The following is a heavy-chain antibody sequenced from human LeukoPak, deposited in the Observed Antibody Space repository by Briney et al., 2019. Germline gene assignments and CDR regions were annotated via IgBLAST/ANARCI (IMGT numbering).Heavy chain of an antibody. CDR3: AKARGSPISSSGY. Sequence: GGSLRLSCAASGFTFSSYAMSWVRQAPGKGLEWVSAISGSGGSKYYADSVKGRFTISRDNSKNTLYLQMNSLRAEDTALYYCAKARGSPISSSGYWGQGTLVTVSS. J-gene: IGHJ4*02. CDR2: ISGSGGSK. V-gene: IGHV3-23*01. CDR1: GFTFSSYA. D-gene: IGHD6-6*01.